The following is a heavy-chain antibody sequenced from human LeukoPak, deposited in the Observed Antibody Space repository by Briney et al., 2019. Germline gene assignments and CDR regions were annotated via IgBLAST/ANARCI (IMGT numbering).Heavy chain of an antibody. CDR1: GFTFSSYA. J-gene: IGHJ5*02. V-gene: IGHV3-23*01. CDR3: AKALQRPWEQILSGVLSWFDP. Sequence: GGSLRPSCAASGFTFSSYAMSWVRQAPGKGLEWVSAISGSGGSTYYADSVKGRFTISRDNSKNTLYLQMNSLRAEDTAVYYCAKALQRPWEQILSGVLSWFDPWGQGTLVTVSS. D-gene: IGHD1-26*01. CDR2: ISGSGGST.